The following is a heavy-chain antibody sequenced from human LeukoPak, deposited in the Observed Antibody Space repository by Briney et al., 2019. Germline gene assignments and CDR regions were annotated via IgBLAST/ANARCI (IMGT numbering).Heavy chain of an antibody. V-gene: IGHV6-1*01. CDR1: GDSVSSNSAA. J-gene: IGHJ6*03. Sequence: SQTLSLTCAISGDSVSSNSAAWNWIRQSPSRGLEWLGRTYYRSKWYNDYAVSVKSRITINPDTSKNQFSLQLNSVTPEDTAVYYCARGPGSSGWAPYYMDVWGKGTTVTISS. CDR2: TYYRSKWYN. CDR3: ARGPGSSGWAPYYMDV. D-gene: IGHD6-19*01.